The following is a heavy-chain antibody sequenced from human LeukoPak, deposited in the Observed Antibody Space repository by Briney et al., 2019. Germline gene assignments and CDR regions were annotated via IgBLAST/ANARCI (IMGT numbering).Heavy chain of an antibody. Sequence: ASVKVSCKASGYTFTSYDINWVRQATGQGLEWMGWISAYNGNTNYAQKLQGRVTMTTDTSTSTAYMELRSLRSDDTAVYYCAKTMVRGVTQYYFDYWGQGTLVTVSS. CDR2: ISAYNGNT. D-gene: IGHD3-10*01. CDR3: AKTMVRGVTQYYFDY. V-gene: IGHV1-18*01. J-gene: IGHJ4*02. CDR1: GYTFTSYD.